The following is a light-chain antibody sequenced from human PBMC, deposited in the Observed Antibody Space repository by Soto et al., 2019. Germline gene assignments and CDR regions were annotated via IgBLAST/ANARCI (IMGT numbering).Light chain of an antibody. CDR3: QQRYNWPPIT. Sequence: EIVLTQSPATLSLSPGERATLSCRASQSVRSYLAWYQQKPGQAPRLLISDTSNRATGIPARFSGSGSGTNFTLNISSLEPEDFAVYYCQQRYNWPPITFGQGTDWRL. CDR1: QSVRSY. CDR2: DTS. V-gene: IGKV3-11*01. J-gene: IGKJ5*01.